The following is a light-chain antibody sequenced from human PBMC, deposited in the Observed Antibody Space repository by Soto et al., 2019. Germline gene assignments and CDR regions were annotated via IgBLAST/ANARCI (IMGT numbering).Light chain of an antibody. Sequence: QSVLTQPASVSGSPGQSITISCTGTSSDVGTYNYVSWYQQHPGKAPKVMIYDVSNRPSGVSNRFSGSKSGNTASLPISGLQAEDEADYYCSSYTGSSTSVIFGGGTKLTVL. CDR1: SSDVGTYNY. CDR3: SSYTGSSTSVI. CDR2: DVS. J-gene: IGLJ2*01. V-gene: IGLV2-14*03.